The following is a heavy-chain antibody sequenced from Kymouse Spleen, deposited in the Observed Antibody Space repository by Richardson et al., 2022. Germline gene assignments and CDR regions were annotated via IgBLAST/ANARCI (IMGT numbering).Heavy chain of an antibody. D-gene: IGHD6-19*01. V-gene: IGHV3-21*03. Sequence: EVQLVESGGGLVKPGGSLRLSCAASGFTFSSYSMNWVRQAPGKGLEWVSSISSSSSYIYYADSVKGRFTISRDNAKNSLYLQMNSLRAEDTAVYYCARGIAVAGDAFDIWGQGTMVTVSS. CDR1: GFTFSSYS. J-gene: IGHJ3*02. CDR3: ARGIAVAGDAFDI. CDR2: ISSSSSYI.